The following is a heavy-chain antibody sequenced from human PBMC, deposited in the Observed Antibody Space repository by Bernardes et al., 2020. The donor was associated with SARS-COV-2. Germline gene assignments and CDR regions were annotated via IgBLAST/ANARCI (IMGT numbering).Heavy chain of an antibody. CDR2: INSAGDST. J-gene: IGHJ2*01. V-gene: IGHV3-64D*06. CDR3: VRDPYLGSGSYPQPYWYFDV. D-gene: IGHD3-10*01. CDR1: GFTLSTFD. Sequence: GSLRLSCLASGFTLSTFDMHWVRQAPGKGLQYVSSINSAGDSTLYIGNVKGRFTRSRDNSKNTVYLQMTSLRPDDTATYICVRDPYLGSGSYPQPYWYFDVWGRGTLVTVSS.